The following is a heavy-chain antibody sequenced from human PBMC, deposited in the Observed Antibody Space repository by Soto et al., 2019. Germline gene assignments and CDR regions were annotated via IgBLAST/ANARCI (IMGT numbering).Heavy chain of an antibody. CDR2: ISAYNGNT. J-gene: IGHJ5*02. Sequence: QVQLVQSGAEVKKPGASVKVSCKASGYTFTSYGISWVRQAPEQGLEWMGWISAYNGNTNYAQKLQGRVTMTTDTSTSTAYMELRSLRSDDTAVYYCARDLGYYYDSSGYYYGWFDPWGQGTLVTVSS. V-gene: IGHV1-18*01. D-gene: IGHD3-22*01. CDR1: GYTFTSYG. CDR3: ARDLGYYYDSSGYYYGWFDP.